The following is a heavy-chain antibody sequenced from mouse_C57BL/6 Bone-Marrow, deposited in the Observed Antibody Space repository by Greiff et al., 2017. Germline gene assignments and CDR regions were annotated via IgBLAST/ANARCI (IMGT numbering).Heavy chain of an antibody. CDR3: AIYGSSSCDY. V-gene: IGHV5-4*03. D-gene: IGHD1-1*01. CDR2: ISDGGSYT. Sequence: EVKLMESGGGLVKPGGSLKLSCAASGFTFSSYAMSWVRQTPEKRLEWVATISDGGSYTYYPDNVKGRFTISRDNAKNNLYLQMSHLKSEDTAMYYCAIYGSSSCDYWGQGTTLTVSS. J-gene: IGHJ2*01. CDR1: GFTFSSYA.